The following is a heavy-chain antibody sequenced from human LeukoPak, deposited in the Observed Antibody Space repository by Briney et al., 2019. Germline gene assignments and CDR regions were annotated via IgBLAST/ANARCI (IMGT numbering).Heavy chain of an antibody. CDR2: ISYDGSNK. D-gene: IGHD1-1*01. Sequence: GGSLRLSCAASGFTFSFYAMHWVRQAPGKGLEWVAVISYDGSNKYYADSVKGRFTISRDNSKNTLYLQMNSLRAEDTAVYYCARGPGTTSIYYYGMDVWGQGTTVTVSS. J-gene: IGHJ6*02. CDR1: GFTFSFYA. CDR3: ARGPGTTSIYYYGMDV. V-gene: IGHV3-30-3*01.